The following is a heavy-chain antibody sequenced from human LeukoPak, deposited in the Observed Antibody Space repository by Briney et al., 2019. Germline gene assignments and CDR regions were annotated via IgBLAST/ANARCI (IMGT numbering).Heavy chain of an antibody. CDR1: GGSISSSSYY. Sequence: SETLSLTCTVSGGSISSSSYYWGWIRQPPGKGLEWIGSIYYSGSTYYNPSLKSRVTMSVDTSKNQFSLKLSSVTAADTAVYYCASSLRAGPTRYFDYWGQGTLVTVSS. CDR2: IYYSGST. V-gene: IGHV4-39*07. J-gene: IGHJ4*02. CDR3: ASSLRAGPTRYFDY. D-gene: IGHD1-26*01.